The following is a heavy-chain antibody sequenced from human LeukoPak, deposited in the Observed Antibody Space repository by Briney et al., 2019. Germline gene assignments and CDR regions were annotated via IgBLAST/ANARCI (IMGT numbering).Heavy chain of an antibody. CDR2: IYYSGST. CDR1: GGSITSYY. CDR3: AAGGSTVVPLY. Sequence: TSETLSLTCTVSGGSITSYYWSWIRQSPGKGLEWIGFIYYSGSTNYNPSLKSRVTMSVDTSKNQFSLKLSSVTAADTAVYYCAAGGSTVVPLYWGQGTLVTVSS. V-gene: IGHV4-59*01. J-gene: IGHJ4*02. D-gene: IGHD4-23*01.